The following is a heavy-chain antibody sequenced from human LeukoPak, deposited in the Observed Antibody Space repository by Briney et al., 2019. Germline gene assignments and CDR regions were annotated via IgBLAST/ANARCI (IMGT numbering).Heavy chain of an antibody. V-gene: IGHV4-34*01. J-gene: IGHJ5*02. CDR3: ATPGEYCSSTSCPEPGWFDP. CDR1: GGSFSGYY. CDR2: INHSGST. Sequence: PSETLSLTCAVYGGSFSGYYWSWIRQPPGKGLEWIGKINHSGSTNYNPSLKSRVTISVDTSKNQFSLKLSSVTAADTAVYYCATPGEYCSSTSCPEPGWFDPWGQGTLVTVSS. D-gene: IGHD2-2*01.